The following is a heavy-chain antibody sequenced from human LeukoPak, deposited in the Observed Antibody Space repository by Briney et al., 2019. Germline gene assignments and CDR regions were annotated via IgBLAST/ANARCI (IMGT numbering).Heavy chain of an antibody. CDR1: GFTFSSYE. J-gene: IGHJ4*02. D-gene: IGHD4-17*01. CDR3: AAQGGSGDLRY. CDR2: IKRIIDGGTT. V-gene: IGHV3-15*01. Sequence: GGSVRLSCSASGFTFSSYEMNWVRQAPGKGLEWVGRIKRIIDGGTTDYAAPVKGRFTVSRDDSINTLYLQMSSLKTEDTAVYYCAAQGGSGDLRYWGQGTLVTVSS.